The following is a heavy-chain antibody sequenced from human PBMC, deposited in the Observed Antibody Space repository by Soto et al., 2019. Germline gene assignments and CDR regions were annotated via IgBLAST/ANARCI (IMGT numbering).Heavy chain of an antibody. J-gene: IGHJ1*01. CDR1: GGSISSGGYY. CDR3: ERGLYYYDSSGQMGYFQH. CDR2: IYNSGST. Sequence: QVQLQESGPGLVKPSQTLSLTCTVSGGSISSGGYYWSWIRQHPGKGREWIGYIYNSGSTYYSPTLQSRVTISVDTSQNQFSLKLSSVTDADTAVYYCERGLYYYDSSGQMGYFQHWVQGTLVTVSS. V-gene: IGHV4-31*03. D-gene: IGHD3-22*01.